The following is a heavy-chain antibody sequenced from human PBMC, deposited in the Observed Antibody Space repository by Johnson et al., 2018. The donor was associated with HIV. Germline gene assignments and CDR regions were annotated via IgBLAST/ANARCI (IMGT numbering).Heavy chain of an antibody. D-gene: IGHD5-18*01. CDR2: ISYDGTNA. CDR3: ASRSYGYVRHAFDI. Sequence: QVQLVESGGGVVQPGRSLRLSCVASGFTFSDYALHWVRQTPGKRLEWVAVISYDGTNADYGDSLKGRFTMSRDNSKNTIYLQMNSLRAEDTAVYYCASRSYGYVRHAFDIWGQGTMVTVSS. V-gene: IGHV3-30-3*01. CDR1: GFTFSDYA. J-gene: IGHJ3*02.